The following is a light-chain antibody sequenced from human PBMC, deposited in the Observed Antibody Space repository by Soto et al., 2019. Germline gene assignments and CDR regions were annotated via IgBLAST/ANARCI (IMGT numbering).Light chain of an antibody. V-gene: IGKV1-5*01. CDR2: DAS. CDR1: QSISTW. CDR3: QQYKTYPWT. J-gene: IGKJ1*01. Sequence: DIQMTPSPSTLSASVGDRVTITCRASQSISTWLAWYQQKPGRAPKLLIYDASTLESGVPSRFSGSGSGTEFTLTVSSLQPDDFATYHCQQYKTYPWTFGQGTKVDIK.